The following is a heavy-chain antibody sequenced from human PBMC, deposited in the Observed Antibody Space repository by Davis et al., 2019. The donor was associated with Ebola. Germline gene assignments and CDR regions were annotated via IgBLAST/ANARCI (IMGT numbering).Heavy chain of an antibody. V-gene: IGHV3-30-3*01. CDR2: ISYDGSNK. D-gene: IGHD6-13*01. CDR3: ARGTYSSSPHYFDY. J-gene: IGHJ4*02. Sequence: GESLKISCAASGFTFSSYAMHWVRQAPGKGLEWVAVISYDGSNKYYADSVKGRFTISRDNSKNTLYLQMNSLRAEDTAVYYCARGTYSSSPHYFDYWGQGTLVTVSS. CDR1: GFTFSSYA.